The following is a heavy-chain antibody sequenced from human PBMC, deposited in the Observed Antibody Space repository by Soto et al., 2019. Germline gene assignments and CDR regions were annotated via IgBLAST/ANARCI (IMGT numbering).Heavy chain of an antibody. V-gene: IGHV3-9*01. J-gene: IGHJ6*03. CDR1: GFTFDDYA. CDR3: AKGVPASYYYYYYMDV. D-gene: IGHD2-2*01. Sequence: EVQLVESGGGLVQPGRSLRLSCAASGFTFDDYAMHWVRQAPGKGLEWVSGISWHSGSIGYADSVRGRFTISRNNAKNSMYLQMNSLRAEDTALYYCAKGVPASYYYYYYMDVWGKGTTVTVSS. CDR2: ISWHSGSI.